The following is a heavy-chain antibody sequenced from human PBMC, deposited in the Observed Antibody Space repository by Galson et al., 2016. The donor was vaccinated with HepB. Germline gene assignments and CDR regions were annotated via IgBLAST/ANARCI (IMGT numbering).Heavy chain of an antibody. D-gene: IGHD6-6*01. V-gene: IGHV1-69*13. CDR2: IIPILGTA. Sequence: SVKVSCKASGGTFSSYAISWVRQAPGQGLEWMGGIIPILGTANYAQKFQGRVTITADESTSTAYMEVSSLRSEDTAVYYCVGVARQRIDDAFDIWGQGTMVTVSS. CDR1: GGTFSSYA. CDR3: VGVARQRIDDAFDI. J-gene: IGHJ3*02.